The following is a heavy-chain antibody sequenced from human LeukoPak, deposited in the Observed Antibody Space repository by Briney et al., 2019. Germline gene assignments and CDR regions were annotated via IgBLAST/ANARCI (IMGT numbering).Heavy chain of an antibody. D-gene: IGHD4-17*01. Sequence: GGSLRPSCAASGFTFSNYAMIWVRQAPGQGLEWVSAIRSGGSAKYADPVKARFTISRDNSKNTLYLQMNSLRAEDTALYFCARDPNGDYIGAFDFLGQGTVVTVSS. V-gene: IGHV3-23*01. J-gene: IGHJ3*01. CDR2: IRSGGSA. CDR3: ARDPNGDYIGAFDF. CDR1: GFTFSNYA.